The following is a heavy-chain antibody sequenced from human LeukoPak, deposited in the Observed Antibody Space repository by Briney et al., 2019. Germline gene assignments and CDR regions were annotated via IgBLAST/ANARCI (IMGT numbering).Heavy chain of an antibody. Sequence: PSETLSLTCAVSGGSVTTTNFDGAWIRQPPGQGLEWIATISSSGKSYYNPYLMSRVTISVDTSKNQFSLDVTSVTAADTSLFYCARFKGGTGFDYWGRGILVIVS. CDR1: GGSVTTTNFD. CDR3: ARFKGGTGFDY. J-gene: IGHJ4*02. V-gene: IGHV4-39*01. CDR2: ISSSGKS. D-gene: IGHD1-26*01.